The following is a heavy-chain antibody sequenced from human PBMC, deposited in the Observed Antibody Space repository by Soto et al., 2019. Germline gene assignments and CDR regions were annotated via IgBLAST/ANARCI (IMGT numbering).Heavy chain of an antibody. CDR1: GGSISSYY. CDR3: ARGGLTTVTSIDY. CDR2: IYYSGST. J-gene: IGHJ4*02. V-gene: IGHV4-59*01. D-gene: IGHD4-17*01. Sequence: SSETLSLTCTVSGGSISSYYWSWIRQPPGKGLEWIGYIYYSGSTNYNPSLKSRVTISVDTSKNQLSLKLSSVTAADTAVYYCARGGLTTVTSIDYWGQGTLVTVSS.